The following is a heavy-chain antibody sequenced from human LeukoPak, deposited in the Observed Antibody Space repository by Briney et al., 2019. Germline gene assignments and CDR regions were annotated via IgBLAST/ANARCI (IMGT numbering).Heavy chain of an antibody. D-gene: IGHD3-3*01. V-gene: IGHV1-8*01. CDR3: ARVIFGEVYYFDD. CDR2: MNPNRGNT. CDR1: VYTLTSFD. J-gene: IGHJ4*01. Sequence: PSVKLSCKASVYTLTSFDTNGVRDATGQGLEWMGWMNPNRGNTGYAQKFQGRVTMSRNTSISTAYMGLSSLRSEDTGVYYCARVIFGEVYYFDDWGQGRLATV.